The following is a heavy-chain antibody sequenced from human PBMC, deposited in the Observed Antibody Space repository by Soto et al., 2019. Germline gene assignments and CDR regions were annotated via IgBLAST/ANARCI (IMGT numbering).Heavy chain of an antibody. Sequence: SPTLSLTCAISGDSVSSNSAAWNWIRQSPSRGLEWLGRTYYRSKWYNDYAVSVKSRITINPDTSKNQFSLQLNSVTPEDTAVYYCARDLVAIDYYYYYMDVWGKGTTVTVSS. CDR3: ARDLVAIDYYYYYMDV. V-gene: IGHV6-1*01. J-gene: IGHJ6*03. CDR1: GDSVSSNSAA. D-gene: IGHD5-12*01. CDR2: TYYRSKWYN.